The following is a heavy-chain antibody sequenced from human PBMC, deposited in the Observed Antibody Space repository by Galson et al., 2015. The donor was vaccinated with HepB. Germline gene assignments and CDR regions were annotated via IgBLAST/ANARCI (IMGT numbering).Heavy chain of an antibody. V-gene: IGHV3-7*01. J-gene: IGHJ4*02. CDR1: GFTFTTYW. CDR2: INPDGGEK. D-gene: IGHD3-10*01. Sequence: SLRLSCAASGFTFTTYWMAWVRQAPGKGPEWVANINPDGGEKFYMGSVKDRFTISRDNAKNSLYLQMNSLRVEDTAVYYCARDQGREDYWGQGALVTVSS. CDR3: ARDQGREDY.